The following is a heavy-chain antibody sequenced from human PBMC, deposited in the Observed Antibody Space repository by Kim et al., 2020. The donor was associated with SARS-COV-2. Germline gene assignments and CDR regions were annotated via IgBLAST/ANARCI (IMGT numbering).Heavy chain of an antibody. V-gene: IGHV1-46*01. D-gene: IGHD1-26*01. J-gene: IGHJ3*02. Sequence: RRFQGRVTMTRDTSTSTVYMELSSMRSEDSAVYYCASPIAGVGADDAFDIWGQGTMVTVSS. CDR3: ASPIAGVGADDAFDI.